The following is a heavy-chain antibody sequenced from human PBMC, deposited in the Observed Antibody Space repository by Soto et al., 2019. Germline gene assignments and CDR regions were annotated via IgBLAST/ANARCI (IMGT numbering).Heavy chain of an antibody. Sequence: GGSVRLSCAASGVTFSSHWMSWVRQAPGKGLEWVANIKPDGSAKWYVDSVKGRFTISRDNAKNSLYLQMNSLRAEDTAVYYCARGDYYDSSGPFSDAFDIWGQGTMVTVSS. CDR3: ARGDYYDSSGPFSDAFDI. V-gene: IGHV3-7*04. CDR1: GVTFSSHW. J-gene: IGHJ3*02. D-gene: IGHD3-22*01. CDR2: IKPDGSAK.